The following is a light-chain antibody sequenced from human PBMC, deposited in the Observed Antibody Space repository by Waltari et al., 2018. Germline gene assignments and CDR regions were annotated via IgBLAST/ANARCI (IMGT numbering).Light chain of an antibody. CDR2: GKD. J-gene: IGLJ3*02. V-gene: IGLV3-19*01. Sequence: SSELTQDPGVSVSLGQTFTITCQGDSLRPTYATWYQLKPGQAPVLVIYGKDKRPSGIPDRISGYSSGTTSSLTITGAQAEEEADYYCSSRNGRADQVVFAGGTKVTVL. CDR1: SLRPTY. CDR3: SSRNGRADQVV.